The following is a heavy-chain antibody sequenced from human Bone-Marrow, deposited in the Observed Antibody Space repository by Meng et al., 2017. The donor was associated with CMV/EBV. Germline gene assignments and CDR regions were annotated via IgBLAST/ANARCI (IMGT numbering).Heavy chain of an antibody. J-gene: IGHJ6*02. Sequence: GGSLRLSCAASGFTFSSYSMNWVRQAPGKGLEWVSSISSSSSYIYYADSVKGRFTISRDNAKNSLYLQMNSLRAEDTAVYYCARGGYSSGWYLAHGPYGMDVWGQGPTVTVYS. CDR2: ISSSSSYI. D-gene: IGHD6-19*01. CDR1: GFTFSSYS. V-gene: IGHV3-21*01. CDR3: ARGGYSSGWYLAHGPYGMDV.